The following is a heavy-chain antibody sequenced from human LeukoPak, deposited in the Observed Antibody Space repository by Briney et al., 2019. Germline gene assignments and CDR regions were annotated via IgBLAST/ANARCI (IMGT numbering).Heavy chain of an antibody. CDR2: IYYSGST. CDR3: ASGGYYDSSGYGSYWYFDL. Sequence: SETLSLTCTVSGGSISSYYWSWIRQPPGKGLEWIGYIYYSGSTNYNPSLKSRVTISVDTSKNQFSLKLSSVTAADTAVYYCASGGYYDSSGYGSYWYFDLWGRGTLVTVCS. CDR1: GGSISSYY. J-gene: IGHJ2*01. D-gene: IGHD3-22*01. V-gene: IGHV4-59*01.